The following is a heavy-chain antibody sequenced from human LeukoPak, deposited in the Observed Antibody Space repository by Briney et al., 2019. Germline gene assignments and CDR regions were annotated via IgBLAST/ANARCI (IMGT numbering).Heavy chain of an antibody. CDR2: INPNSGGT. CDR1: GYTFTGYY. D-gene: IGHD3-22*01. Sequence: ASVKVSCKASGYTFTGYYMHWVRQAPGQGREWMGWINPNSGGTNYAQKFQGRFTMTRDTSISTAYMELSRLRSDDTAVYYCARGDDYYDSSGYPEGYYYYMDVWGKGTTVTVSS. V-gene: IGHV1-2*02. CDR3: ARGDDYYDSSGYPEGYYYYMDV. J-gene: IGHJ6*03.